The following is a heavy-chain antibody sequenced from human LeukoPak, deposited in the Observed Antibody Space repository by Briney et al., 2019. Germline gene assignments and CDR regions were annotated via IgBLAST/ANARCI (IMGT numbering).Heavy chain of an antibody. CDR2: ISGSGETT. D-gene: IGHD3-10*02. Sequence: GGSLRLSCAASGFTFSSYAMSWVRQAPGKGLEWVSSISGSGETTHYADSVKGRFTISRDNAKNSLYLQMNSLRAEDTAVYYCAELGITMIGGVWGKGTTVTISS. J-gene: IGHJ6*04. CDR3: AELGITMIGGV. V-gene: IGHV3-23*01. CDR1: GFTFSSYA.